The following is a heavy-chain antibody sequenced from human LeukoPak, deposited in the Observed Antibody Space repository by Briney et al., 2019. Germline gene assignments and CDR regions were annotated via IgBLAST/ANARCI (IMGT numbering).Heavy chain of an antibody. J-gene: IGHJ6*03. CDR3: ARVSSTPYYYYMDV. CDR1: GFTFSDYY. D-gene: IGHD2/OR15-2a*01. V-gene: IGHV3-11*01. CDR2: ISSSGSTI. Sequence: GGSLRLSCAASGFTFSDYYMSWIRQAPGKGLEWVSYISSSGSTIYYADSVKGRFTISRDNAKNSLYLQMNSLRAEDTAVYYCARVSSTPYYYYMDVWGKGTTVTVSS.